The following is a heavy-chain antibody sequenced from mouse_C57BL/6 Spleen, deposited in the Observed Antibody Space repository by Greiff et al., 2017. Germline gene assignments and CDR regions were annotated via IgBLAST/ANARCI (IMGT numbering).Heavy chain of an antibody. J-gene: IGHJ4*01. CDR2: INYDGSST. CDR3: ARVLYDYDEGIYAMDY. D-gene: IGHD2-4*01. Sequence: DVQLVESEGGLVQPGSSMKLSCTASGFTFSDYYMAWVRQVPEKGLEWVANINYDGSSTYYLDSLKSRFIISRDNAKNFLYLQMSSLKSEDTATYYCARVLYDYDEGIYAMDYWGQGTSVTVSS. V-gene: IGHV5-16*01. CDR1: GFTFSDYY.